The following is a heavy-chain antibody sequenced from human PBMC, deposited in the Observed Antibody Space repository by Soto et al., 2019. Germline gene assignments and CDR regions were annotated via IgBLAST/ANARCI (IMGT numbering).Heavy chain of an antibody. D-gene: IGHD4-4*01. Sequence: SGPTLVNPTATLTLTCTFSGFSVATTGVGVGWVRQPPGKALEFLAVSYWNDDKRYSPSLRNRLTITKDASRNQVVLKMTDMDPAEPATYCGEHIEYTDYRIPPRGYWGQGTRVTVTS. V-gene: IGHV2-5*01. J-gene: IGHJ4*02. CDR2: SYWNDDK. CDR3: EHIEYTDYRIPPRGY. CDR1: GFSVATTGVG.